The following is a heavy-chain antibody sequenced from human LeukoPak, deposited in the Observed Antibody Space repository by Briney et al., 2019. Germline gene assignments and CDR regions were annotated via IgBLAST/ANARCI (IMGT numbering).Heavy chain of an antibody. CDR2: IYYSGRT. D-gene: IGHD6-13*01. V-gene: IGHV4-39*07. CDR1: GDSISSSNCY. Sequence: SETLSLTCTVSGDSISSSNCYWGWIRQPPGKGLEWIGTIYYSGRTYYTPSLKSRVTISVDTSKNQFSLKLTSVTAADTAVYYCARVYYSSSYDYWYFDLWGRGTLVTVSS. CDR3: ARVYYSSSYDYWYFDL. J-gene: IGHJ2*01.